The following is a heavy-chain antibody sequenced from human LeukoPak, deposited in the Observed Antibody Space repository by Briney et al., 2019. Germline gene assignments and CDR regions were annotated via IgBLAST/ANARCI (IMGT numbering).Heavy chain of an antibody. Sequence: GGSLRLSCAASGFTFSSYAMSWVRQAPGKGLEWVSAISGSGGSTYYADSVKGRFTISRDNSKNTLYLQMNSLRAEDTAVYYCAKSLTRSSWYAPDYWGQGTLVTVSS. CDR3: AKSLTRSSWYAPDY. CDR1: GFTFSSYA. CDR2: ISGSGGST. D-gene: IGHD6-13*01. J-gene: IGHJ4*02. V-gene: IGHV3-23*01.